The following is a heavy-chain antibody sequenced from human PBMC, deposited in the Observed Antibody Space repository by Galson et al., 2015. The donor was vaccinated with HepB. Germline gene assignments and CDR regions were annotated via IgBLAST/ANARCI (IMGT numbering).Heavy chain of an antibody. V-gene: IGHV3-33*08. J-gene: IGHJ6*02. Sequence: SLRLSCAASGFTFSSYGMHWVRQAPGKGLEWVAVIWYDGSNKYYADSVKGRFTISRDNSKNTLYLQMNSLRAEDTAVYYCARDFVPWWDYYYGMDVWGQGTTVTVSS. D-gene: IGHD2-15*01. CDR1: GFTFSSYG. CDR2: IWYDGSNK. CDR3: ARDFVPWWDYYYGMDV.